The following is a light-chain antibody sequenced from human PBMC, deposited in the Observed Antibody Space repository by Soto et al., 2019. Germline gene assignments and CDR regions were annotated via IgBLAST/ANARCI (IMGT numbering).Light chain of an antibody. CDR2: GNS. Sequence: QSVLTQPPSVSGAPGQRVTISCTGSSSNIGAIYDVHWYQQLPGTAPKLLIYGNSNRPSGVPDRFSGSKSGTSASLAITGLRAEDEADYYCQSYDSSLSGWVFGGGTKVTVL. V-gene: IGLV1-40*01. J-gene: IGLJ3*02. CDR3: QSYDSSLSGWV. CDR1: SSNIGAIYD.